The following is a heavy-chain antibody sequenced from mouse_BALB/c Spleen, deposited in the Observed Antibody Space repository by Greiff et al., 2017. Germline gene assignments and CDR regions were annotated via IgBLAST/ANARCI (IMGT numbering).Heavy chain of an antibody. CDR3: ARSGQGSSLAWFAY. CDR1: GFTFSSFG. V-gene: IGHV5-17*02. J-gene: IGHJ3*01. D-gene: IGHD3-2*02. CDR2: ISSGSSTI. Sequence: EVQLVESGGGLVQPGGSRKLSCAASGFTFSSFGMHWVRQAPEKGLEWVAYISSGSSTIYYADTVKGRFTISRDNPKNTLFLQMTSLRSEDTAMYYCARSGQGSSLAWFAYWGQGTLVTVSA.